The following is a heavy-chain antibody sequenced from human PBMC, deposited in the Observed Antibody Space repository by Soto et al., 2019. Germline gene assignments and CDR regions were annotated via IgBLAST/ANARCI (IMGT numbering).Heavy chain of an antibody. D-gene: IGHD1-1*01. CDR1: GFTFSSYA. CDR2: ISYDGSNK. J-gene: IGHJ6*02. CDR3: ARESARLERLGTDYYYYYGMDV. Sequence: GGSLRLSCAASGFTFSSYAMHWVRQAPGKGLEWVAVISYDGSNKYYADSVKGRFTISRDNSKNTLYLQMNSLRAEDTAVYYCARESARLERLGTDYYYYYGMDVWGQGTTVTVSS. V-gene: IGHV3-30-3*01.